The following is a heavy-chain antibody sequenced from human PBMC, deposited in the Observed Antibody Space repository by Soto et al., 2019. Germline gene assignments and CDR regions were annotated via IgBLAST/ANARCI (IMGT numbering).Heavy chain of an antibody. J-gene: IGHJ6*02. CDR3: AIYIPRVRYYGMDF. D-gene: IGHD2-2*01. CDR2: IGESGTPT. Sequence: EVQLLESGGGLVQPGGSLRLSCAASGFTFSSYAMKWFRQAPGQGLEWVSLIGESGTPTYYADSVKGRFTISRDNSGNTLFLEMYSLRAEDTDVYYCAIYIPRVRYYGMDFWGQGTTVTVSS. V-gene: IGHV3-23*01. CDR1: GFTFSSYA.